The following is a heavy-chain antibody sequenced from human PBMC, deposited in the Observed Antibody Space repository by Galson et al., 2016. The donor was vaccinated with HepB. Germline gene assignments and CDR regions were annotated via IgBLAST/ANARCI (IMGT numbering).Heavy chain of an antibody. D-gene: IGHD3-16*02. Sequence: SLRLSCAASGFTFSRYAMTWVRQAPGKGLEWVSGLSGSGAHTYYADSVKGRFIISGDNSKNTLYLQMNSLRVEDTAVYYCAKDYVGGSYLLTQFDYWGQGTLVTVSS. J-gene: IGHJ4*02. CDR3: AKDYVGGSYLLTQFDY. CDR1: GFTFSRYA. V-gene: IGHV3-23*01. CDR2: LSGSGAHT.